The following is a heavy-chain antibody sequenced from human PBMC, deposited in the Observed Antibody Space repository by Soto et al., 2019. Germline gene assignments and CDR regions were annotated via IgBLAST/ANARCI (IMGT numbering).Heavy chain of an antibody. V-gene: IGHV1-69*06. CDR2: IIPIFGTA. CDR3: ARDTRGGSYFDY. J-gene: IGHJ4*02. D-gene: IGHD2-8*02. CDR1: GGTFSSYA. Sequence: SVKVSCKASGGTFSSYAISWVRQAPGQGLEWMGGIIPIFGTANYAQKFQGRVTITADKSTSSAYMELSSLRSEDTAVYYCARDTRGGSYFDYWGQGTLVTVSS.